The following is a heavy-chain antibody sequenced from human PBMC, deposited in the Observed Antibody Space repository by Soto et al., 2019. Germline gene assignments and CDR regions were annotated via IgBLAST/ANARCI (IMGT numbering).Heavy chain of an antibody. CDR1: GGSVSSGSYY. J-gene: IGHJ5*02. CDR2: IYYSGST. V-gene: IGHV4-61*01. Sequence: LSLTCTVSGGSVSSGSYYWSWIRQPPGKGLEWIGYIYYSGSTNHNPSLKSRVTISVDTSKNQFSLKLSSVTAADTAVCYCARDSARTMVRGVSITLHNWFDPWGQGTLVTVSS. CDR3: ARDSARTMVRGVSITLHNWFDP. D-gene: IGHD3-10*01.